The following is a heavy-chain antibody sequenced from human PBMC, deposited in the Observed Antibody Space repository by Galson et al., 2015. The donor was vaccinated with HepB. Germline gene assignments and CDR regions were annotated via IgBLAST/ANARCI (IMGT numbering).Heavy chain of an antibody. CDR3: ARARCSTSPPDY. CDR1: GYTFSNYG. Sequence: SVKVYCKVSGYTFSNYGISWVRQAPGQGLEWMGWISVYNGNTNYAQKLQGRVVMTTDTSTNTNYMELRSLRFDDTVVYYCARARCSTSPPDYWGQGTLVTVSS. D-gene: IGHD2-2*01. CDR2: ISVYNGNT. J-gene: IGHJ4*02. V-gene: IGHV1-18*01.